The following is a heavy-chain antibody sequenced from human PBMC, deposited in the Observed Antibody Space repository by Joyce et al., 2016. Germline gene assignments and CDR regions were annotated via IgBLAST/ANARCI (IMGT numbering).Heavy chain of an antibody. CDR2: VNHNGST. CDR3: ARGLVVTGTRVRGYNYGYSS. J-gene: IGHJ5*02. Sequence: QVQLQQWGGGLLKPSETLSLTCAVYGGSFSGYYWSWIRQPPGKGRGWIGEVNHNGSTSYSESLKSRVTISVDTSKNQLSLNLTSVTAADTAVYFCARGLVVTGTRVRGYNYGYSSWGQGTLVTVSS. V-gene: IGHV4-34*02. D-gene: IGHD5-18*01. CDR1: GGSFSGYY.